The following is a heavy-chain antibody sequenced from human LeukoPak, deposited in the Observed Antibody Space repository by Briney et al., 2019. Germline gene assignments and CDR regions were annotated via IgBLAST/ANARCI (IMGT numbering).Heavy chain of an antibody. D-gene: IGHD3-3*01. CDR1: GYTFTGNY. CDR3: SRVPVAPYYDFWSGYSNYYYMDV. Sequence: GASVKVSCKASGYTFTGNYMHWVRQVPGQGLEWMGWIDPNGGGTNYAQKFQGRVTMTRDTSISTAYMELSRLRSDDTAVYYCSRVPVAPYYDFWSGYSNYYYMDVWGKGTTVTVSS. CDR2: IDPNGGGT. J-gene: IGHJ6*03. V-gene: IGHV1-2*02.